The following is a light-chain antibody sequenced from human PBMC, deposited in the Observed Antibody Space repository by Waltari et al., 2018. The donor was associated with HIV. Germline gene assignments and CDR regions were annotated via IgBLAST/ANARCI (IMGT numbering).Light chain of an antibody. J-gene: IGLJ1*01. CDR2: QDN. CDR3: QAWDSSTVV. V-gene: IGLV3-1*01. CDR1: KLGDKS. Sequence: SYELTQPPSVSVSPGQTASFSCSGNKLGDKSVSWYQQKPGQSPVTVIYQDNRRPSGIPERFSGSNSGDTATLTISGTQPVDEADYYCQAWDSSTVVFGPGTKVTVL.